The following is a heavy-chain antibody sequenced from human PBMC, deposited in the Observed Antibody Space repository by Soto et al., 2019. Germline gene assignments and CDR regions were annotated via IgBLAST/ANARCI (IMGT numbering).Heavy chain of an antibody. J-gene: IGHJ3*01. Sequence: EVQLVESGGGLVQPGGSLRLSCADSGFSFSSYWMHWVRQGPGKGLVWVSRINTDGSSTNYADSVKGRFTISRDNAKNTLYLPMNSLRAEDTAVYYCARSPGGYYIDWGQGTMVTVSS. D-gene: IGHD3-9*01. CDR1: GFSFSSYW. CDR2: INTDGSST. V-gene: IGHV3-74*01. CDR3: ARSPGGYYID.